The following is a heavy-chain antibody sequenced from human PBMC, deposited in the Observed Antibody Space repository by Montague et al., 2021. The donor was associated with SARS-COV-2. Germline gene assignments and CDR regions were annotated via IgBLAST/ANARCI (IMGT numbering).Heavy chain of an antibody. J-gene: IGHJ3*02. D-gene: IGHD1-14*01. CDR2: FYSVGST. Sequence: SETLSLTCTVSGASVGSSDWGWIRQSPGKGLEWIGYFYSVGSTDYNQPLKSRATMSRDTSKNQFSLKVRSVTAADTAVYYCARETRTADAFDIWGQGTMVTVSS. CDR3: ARETRTADAFDI. V-gene: IGHV4-59*02. CDR1: GASVGSSD.